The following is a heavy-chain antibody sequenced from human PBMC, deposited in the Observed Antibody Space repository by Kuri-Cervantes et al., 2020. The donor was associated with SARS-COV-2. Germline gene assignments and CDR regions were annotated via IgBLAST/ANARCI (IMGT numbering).Heavy chain of an antibody. D-gene: IGHD1-1*01. CDR1: GFTFSSYW. V-gene: IGHV3-7*04. J-gene: IGHJ4*02. CDR2: IKQDGSER. CDR3: ARGYRYNLPYFDY. Sequence: GESLKISCAASGFTFSSYWMSWVRQAPGKGLEWVANIKQDGSERFYVDSVKGRFTISRDNAKNSLCLQMNSLRAEDTAVYYCARGYRYNLPYFDYWGQGTLVTVSS.